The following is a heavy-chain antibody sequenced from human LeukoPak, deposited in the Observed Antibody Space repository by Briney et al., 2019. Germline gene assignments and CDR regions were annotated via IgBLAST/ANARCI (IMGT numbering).Heavy chain of an antibody. CDR3: ARAEVKAAKPYYYYMDV. V-gene: IGHV1-2*02. Sequence: ASVKVSCKASGYTFTGYYMHWVRQAPGQGLEWMGWINPNSGGTNYAQKFQGRVTMTRDTSISTAYMELSRLRSDDTAVYYCARAEVKAAKPYYYYMDVWGKGTTVTISS. J-gene: IGHJ6*03. CDR1: GYTFTGYY. D-gene: IGHD1-14*01. CDR2: INPNSGGT.